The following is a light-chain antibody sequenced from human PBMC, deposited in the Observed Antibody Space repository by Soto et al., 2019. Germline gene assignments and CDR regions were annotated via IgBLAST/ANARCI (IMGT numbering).Light chain of an antibody. CDR1: SDINVGSYN. CDR3: MIWPSNAVV. Sequence: QPVLTQPPSSSASPGESARLTCTLPSDINVGSYNIYWYQQKPGSPPRYLLYYYSDSDKGQGSGVPSRFSGSKDASANTGILLLSGVQSEDEGYYFCMIWPSNAVVFGGGTKLTVL. J-gene: IGLJ2*01. CDR2: YYSDSDK. V-gene: IGLV5-37*01.